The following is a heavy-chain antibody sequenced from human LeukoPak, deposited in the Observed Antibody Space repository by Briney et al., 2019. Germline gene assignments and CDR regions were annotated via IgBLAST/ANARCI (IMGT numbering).Heavy chain of an antibody. CDR1: GGSFSGYY. D-gene: IGHD5-18*01. V-gene: IGHV4-34*01. Sequence: SETLSLTCAVYGGSFSGYYWSWIRQPPGKGLEWIGEINHSGSTNYNPSLKSRVTISVDTSKNQFSLELSSVTAADTAVYYCARPLDVDTALYGMDVWGQGTTVTVSS. J-gene: IGHJ6*02. CDR2: INHSGST. CDR3: ARPLDVDTALYGMDV.